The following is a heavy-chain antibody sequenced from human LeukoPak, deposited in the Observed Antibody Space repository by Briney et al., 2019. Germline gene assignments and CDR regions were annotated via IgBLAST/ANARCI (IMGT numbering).Heavy chain of an antibody. D-gene: IGHD1-14*01. J-gene: IGHJ5*02. CDR3: AKGSGINHYHWIDP. V-gene: IGHV3-64*02. CDR2: ITSDGVNT. Sequence: PGGSLRLSCAASGFTFSSHPMNWVRQAPGKGLEHVSAITSDGVNTYYADSVKGRFTISRDNSKNTLYLQMDSLRAEDTALYYCAKGSGINHYHWIDPWGQGTLATVSS. CDR1: GFTFSSHP.